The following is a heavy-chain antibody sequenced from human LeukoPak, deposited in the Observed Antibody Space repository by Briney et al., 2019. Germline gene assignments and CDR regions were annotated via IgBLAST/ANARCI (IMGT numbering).Heavy chain of an antibody. D-gene: IGHD1-1*01. CDR1: GFTLSNFW. CDR2: IKHDGTET. CDR3: VRENRALAYYFDY. Sequence: GGSLRLSCAASGFTLSNFWMTWVRQAPGKGLEWVANIKHDGTETKYVDSVKGRFTISRDNAKNSLYLQMNSLRADDTAVYYCVRENRALAYYFDYWGQGNLVTVSS. V-gene: IGHV3-7*01. J-gene: IGHJ4*02.